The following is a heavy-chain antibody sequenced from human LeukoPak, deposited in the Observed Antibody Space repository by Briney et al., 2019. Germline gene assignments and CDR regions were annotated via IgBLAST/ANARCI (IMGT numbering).Heavy chain of an antibody. D-gene: IGHD2-15*01. CDR1: GYTSTDYY. Sequence: ASVKVSCKASGYTSTDYYLHWVRQAPGQGLEWMGRIYPYSGGTNYAQKFQGRVIMTRDTSISTAYMELSSLRSDDTAVYYCAREVGAADFDYWGQGTLVTVSS. V-gene: IGHV1-2*06. CDR2: IYPYSGGT. J-gene: IGHJ4*02. CDR3: AREVGAADFDY.